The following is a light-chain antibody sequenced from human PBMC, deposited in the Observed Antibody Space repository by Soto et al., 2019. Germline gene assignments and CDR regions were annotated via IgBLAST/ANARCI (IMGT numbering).Light chain of an antibody. CDR1: QSISSW. CDR3: QQYDSFSGT. J-gene: IGKJ1*01. CDR2: KAS. Sequence: DIQMTQSPSTLSASVGDRVTITCRASQSISSWLAWYHQKPGKAPKLLIYKASTLESGVPSRFSGSGSGTEFTLTVSSLQPDDFATYYCQQYDSFSGTFDQGTKVDIK. V-gene: IGKV1-5*03.